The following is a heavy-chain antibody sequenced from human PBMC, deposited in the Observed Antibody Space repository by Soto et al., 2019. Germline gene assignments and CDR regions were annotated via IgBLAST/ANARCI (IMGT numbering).Heavy chain of an antibody. J-gene: IGHJ5*01. CDR3: ARVIEYGKVVNGDHGALGT. V-gene: IGHV3-11*06. CDR2: ISSSSSYT. CDR1: GFTFSDYY. D-gene: IGHD4-17*01. Sequence: GGSLRLSCAASGFTFSDYYMSWIRQAPGKGLEWVSYISSSSSYTNYADSVKGRFTISRDNAKNSLYLQMNSLRAEDTAVYYCARVIEYGKVVNGDHGALGTWVQGTMVTV.